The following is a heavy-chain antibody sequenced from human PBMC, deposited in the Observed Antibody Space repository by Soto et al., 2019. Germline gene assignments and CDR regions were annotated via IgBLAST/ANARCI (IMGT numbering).Heavy chain of an antibody. CDR2: ISAYNGNT. CDR1: GYTFTSYG. J-gene: IGHJ4*02. D-gene: IGHD2-2*01. CDR3: ARDGDGPDIVLVPAAPKVTTYCGN. Sequence: QVQLVQSGAEVKKPGASVKVSCKASGYTFTSYGISWVRQAPGQGLEWMGWISAYNGNTNYAQKLQGRVTMTTDTPTRTAYMELRSLRSDDTAVYYCARDGDGPDIVLVPAAPKVTTYCGNWGQGTLVTVSS. V-gene: IGHV1-18*01.